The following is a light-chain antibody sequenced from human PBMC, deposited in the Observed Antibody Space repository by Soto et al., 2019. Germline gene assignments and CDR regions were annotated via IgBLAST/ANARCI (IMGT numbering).Light chain of an antibody. CDR2: DVS. CDR1: SSDVGSYNY. V-gene: IGLV2-11*01. Sequence: QSVLTQPRSVSGSPGQSVTISCTGTSSDVGSYNYVSWYQQHPGKAPKVIIYDVSKRPSRVPDRFSASKPGNTASLTISGLQADDEADYYCCSYAGRYTYVFGSGTKLTVL. J-gene: IGLJ1*01. CDR3: CSYAGRYTYV.